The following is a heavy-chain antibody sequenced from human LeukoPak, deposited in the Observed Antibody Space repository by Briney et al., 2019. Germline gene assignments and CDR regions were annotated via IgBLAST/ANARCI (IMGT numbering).Heavy chain of an antibody. J-gene: IGHJ3*01. Sequence: PSETLSLTCTVSGGSISSYYWSWIRQPAGKGLEWIGRIYTSGSTNYNPSLKSRVTMSVDTSKNQFSLKLSSVTAADTAVYYCARKNYAPPPHDVFNFGGQGKMVTVSS. V-gene: IGHV4-4*07. CDR2: IYTSGST. CDR3: ARKNYAPPPHDVFNF. CDR1: GGSISSYY. D-gene: IGHD1-7*01.